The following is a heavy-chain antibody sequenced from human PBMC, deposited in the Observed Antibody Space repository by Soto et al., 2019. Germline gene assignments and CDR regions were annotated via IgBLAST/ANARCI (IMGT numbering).Heavy chain of an antibody. CDR1: GFTFDDYA. V-gene: IGHV3-20*01. Sequence: EVQLVESGGGVGRPGGSLRLSCAASGFTFDDYAMSWVRQAPGKGLEYVSGINWNGDSKHYADSVKGRVSISRDNAKNSLLLQMNSLRAEATALYHYARVIDATGSSAHRTYYYYYMDVWGKGTTVTVSS. CDR3: ARVIDATGSSAHRTYYYYYMDV. D-gene: IGHD4-17*01. CDR2: INWNGDSK. J-gene: IGHJ6*03.